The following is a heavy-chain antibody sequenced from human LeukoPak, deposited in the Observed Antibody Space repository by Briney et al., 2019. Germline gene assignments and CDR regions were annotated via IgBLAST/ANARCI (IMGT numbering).Heavy chain of an antibody. CDR3: ARGAGRYNWNQALASGLGPAYPYFDY. D-gene: IGHD1-20*01. V-gene: IGHV4-39*07. Sequence: SETLSVTCTVSGGSISSSSYYWGWIRQPPGKGLEWIGSIYYSGSTYYNPSLKSRVTISVDTTKNQFSLKLSSVTAADTAVYYCARGAGRYNWNQALASGLGPAYPYFDYWGQGTLVTVSS. J-gene: IGHJ4*02. CDR1: GGSISSSSYY. CDR2: IYYSGST.